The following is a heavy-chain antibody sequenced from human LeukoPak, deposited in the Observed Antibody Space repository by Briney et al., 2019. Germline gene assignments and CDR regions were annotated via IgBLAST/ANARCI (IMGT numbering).Heavy chain of an antibody. CDR2: ISWNSGSI. CDR3: AKDIGGRSYGPFDI. V-gene: IGHV3-9*01. J-gene: IGHJ3*02. D-gene: IGHD1-26*01. Sequence: HPGGSLRLSCAASGFTFDDYAMPWVRQAPGKGLEWVSGISWNSGSIGYADSVKGRFTISRDNAKNSLYLQMNSLRAEDTALYYCAKDIGGRSYGPFDIWGQGTMVTVSS. CDR1: GFTFDDYA.